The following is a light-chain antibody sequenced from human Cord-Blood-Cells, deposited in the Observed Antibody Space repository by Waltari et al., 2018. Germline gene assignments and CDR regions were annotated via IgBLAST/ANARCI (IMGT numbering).Light chain of an antibody. CDR3: AAWDDSLNGWV. Sequence: QSVLTQPPSASGTPGQRVTISCSGNSSNIGRNTVNCYQQHPGTAPKLLIYSNIRRPSGVPDRFSGSKSGTSASLAISGLQSEDEADYYCAAWDDSLNGWVFGGGTKLTVL. J-gene: IGLJ3*02. CDR2: SNI. V-gene: IGLV1-44*01. CDR1: SSNIGRNT.